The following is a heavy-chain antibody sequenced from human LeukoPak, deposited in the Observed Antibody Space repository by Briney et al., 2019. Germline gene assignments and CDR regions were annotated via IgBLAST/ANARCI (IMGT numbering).Heavy chain of an antibody. D-gene: IGHD6-19*01. J-gene: IGHJ4*02. Sequence: PGGSLRLSCVASGFPFRSYAMSWVRQAPGKGLEWVFSIGGSGGSTYSADSVKGRFTISRDTSKSTLFLQMNNLRAEDTAVYYCAKDGPGNGWPYLDYWGQGTLVTVSS. CDR1: GFPFRSYA. CDR2: IGGSGGST. V-gene: IGHV3-23*01. CDR3: AKDGPGNGWPYLDY.